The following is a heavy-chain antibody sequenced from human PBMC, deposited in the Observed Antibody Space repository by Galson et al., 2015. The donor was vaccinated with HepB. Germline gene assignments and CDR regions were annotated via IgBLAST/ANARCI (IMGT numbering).Heavy chain of an antibody. V-gene: IGHV6-1*01. CDR3: VRGTWYYFDY. J-gene: IGHJ4*02. CDR2: TYYRSKWYN. Sequence: CAISGDSVSSQSAAWSWIRQSPSRGLEWLGRTYYRSKWYNDYAVSVKSRMTINPDTSRNQFSLQLKSMTPEDTALYYCVRGTWYYFDYWGPGTLVTVSS. D-gene: IGHD2-15*01. CDR1: GDSVSSQSAA.